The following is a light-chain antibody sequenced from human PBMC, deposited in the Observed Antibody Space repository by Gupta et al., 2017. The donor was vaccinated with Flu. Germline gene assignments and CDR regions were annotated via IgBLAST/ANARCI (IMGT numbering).Light chain of an antibody. V-gene: IGKV1-33*01. CDR3: QQKSNLPIT. CDR2: DAS. J-gene: IGKJ4*01. Sequence: PSSLSASVGDRVTITCQASQDITKSLNWYQQKPGKAPKLLIYDASKLETGVPSRFSGSGSGTDFTFTITSLQPEDVATYYCQQKSNLPITFGRGTKVDI. CDR1: QDITKS.